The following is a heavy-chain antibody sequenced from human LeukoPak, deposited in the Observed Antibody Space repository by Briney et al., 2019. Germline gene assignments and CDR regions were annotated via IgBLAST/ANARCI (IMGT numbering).Heavy chain of an antibody. CDR2: IKQDGSEK. Sequence: GGSLRLSCAASGFIFSSYWMSWVRQAPGKGLEWVANIKQDGSEKYYVDSVKGRFTISRDYAKNSLYLQMNSLRAEDTAVYYCARARYSGSYWGYWGQGTLVTVSS. CDR1: GFIFSSYW. J-gene: IGHJ4*02. D-gene: IGHD1-26*01. V-gene: IGHV3-7*01. CDR3: ARARYSGSYWGY.